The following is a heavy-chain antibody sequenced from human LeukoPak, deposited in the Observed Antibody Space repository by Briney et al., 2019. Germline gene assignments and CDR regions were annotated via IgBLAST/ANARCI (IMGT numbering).Heavy chain of an antibody. CDR1: GGSISDYY. V-gene: IGHV4-4*07. J-gene: IGHJ4*02. CDR2: IYTTGTT. D-gene: IGHD3-10*01. CDR3: ARGRYGSGTYYNAYFDS. Sequence: SETLSLTCSASGGSISDYYWSWIRQPAGQGLEWIGRIYTTGTTNYNPSLKSRITMSVDTSKNQFSLKLSSVTAADTAVYYCARGRYGSGTYYNAYFDSWGQGTLVTVSS.